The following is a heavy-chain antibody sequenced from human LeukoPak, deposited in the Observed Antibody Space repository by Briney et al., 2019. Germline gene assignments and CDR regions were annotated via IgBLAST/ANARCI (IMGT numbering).Heavy chain of an antibody. J-gene: IGHJ4*02. CDR1: GFTFSSYA. CDR3: ARDSGHGIAVAGKIRGTYFDY. V-gene: IGHV3-30*04. Sequence: PGGSLRLSCAASGFTFSSYAMHWVRQAPGKGLEWVAVISYDGSNKYYADSVKGRFTISRDNSKNTLYPQMNSLRAEDTAVYYCARDSGHGIAVAGKIRGTYFDYWGQGTLVTVSS. D-gene: IGHD6-19*01. CDR2: ISYDGSNK.